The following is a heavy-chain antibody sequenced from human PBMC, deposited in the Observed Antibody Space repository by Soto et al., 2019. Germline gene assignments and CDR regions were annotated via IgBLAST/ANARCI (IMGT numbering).Heavy chain of an antibody. V-gene: IGHV5-51*01. CDR2: IYPGDSDT. CDR1: GYSFTSYW. J-gene: IGHJ4*02. CDR3: ARRSAAAGTSGPFDY. Sequence: ESLKISCKGSGYSFTSYWIGWVRQMPGKGLEWMGIIYPGDSDTRYSPSFQGQVTISADKSISTAYLQWSSLKASDTAMYYCARRSAAAGTSGPFDYWGQGTLVTVSS. D-gene: IGHD6-13*01.